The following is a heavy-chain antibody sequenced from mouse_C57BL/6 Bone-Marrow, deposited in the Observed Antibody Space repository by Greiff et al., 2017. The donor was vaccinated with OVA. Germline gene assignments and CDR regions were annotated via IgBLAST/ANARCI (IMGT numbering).Heavy chain of an antibody. CDR2: IYPGDGDT. CDR3: ARWYYGSSYENY. D-gene: IGHD1-1*01. CDR1: GYAFSSSW. J-gene: IGHJ2*01. Sequence: QVQLKQSGPELVKPGASVKISCKASGYAFSSSWMNWVKQRPGKGLEWIGRIYPGDGDTNYNGKFKGKATLTADKSSSTAYMQLSSLTSEDSAVYFCARWYYGSSYENYWGQGTTLTVSS. V-gene: IGHV1-82*01.